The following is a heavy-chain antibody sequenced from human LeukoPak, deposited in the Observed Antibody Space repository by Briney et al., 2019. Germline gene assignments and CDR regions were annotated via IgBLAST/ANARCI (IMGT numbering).Heavy chain of an antibody. J-gene: IGHJ4*02. CDR2: IYYSGTT. D-gene: IGHD5-24*01. CDR3: ARLRDGYNYGYFDY. V-gene: IGHV4-39*07. Sequence: SETLSLTCTVSGGSISSSSYYWGWIRQPPGKGLEWIGNIYYSGTTYYNPSLKSRVTISVDTSKNQYSLRLSSVTAADTAVYYCARLRDGYNYGYFDYWGQGTLVTVSS. CDR1: GGSISSSSYY.